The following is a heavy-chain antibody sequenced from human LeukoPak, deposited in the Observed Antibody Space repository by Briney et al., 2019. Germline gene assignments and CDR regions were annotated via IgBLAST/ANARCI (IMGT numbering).Heavy chain of an antibody. Sequence: ASVKVSCKASGYIFTSYPIHWVRQAPGQRLEWMGWINTGNGNTKYSQRFEGRVTVTTDTSAAAAYMELNSLRSEDTAVYYCARDRAMADYWGQGTLVTVSS. CDR3: ARDRAMADY. V-gene: IGHV1-3*04. CDR2: INTGNGNT. D-gene: IGHD5-18*01. J-gene: IGHJ4*02. CDR1: GYIFTSYP.